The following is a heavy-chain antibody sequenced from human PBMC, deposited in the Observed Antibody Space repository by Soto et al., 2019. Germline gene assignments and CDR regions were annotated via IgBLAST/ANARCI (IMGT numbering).Heavy chain of an antibody. D-gene: IGHD2-2*02. Sequence: PSETLSLTCTVSGGSISSGGYYWSWIRQHPGKGLEWIGYIYYSGSTYYNPSLKSRVTISVDTSKNQFSLKLSSVTAADTAVYYCARAMAGYCSSTSCYINWLDPWGQGTLVTVYS. CDR1: GGSISSGGYY. V-gene: IGHV4-31*03. CDR2: IYYSGST. CDR3: ARAMAGYCSSTSCYINWLDP. J-gene: IGHJ5*02.